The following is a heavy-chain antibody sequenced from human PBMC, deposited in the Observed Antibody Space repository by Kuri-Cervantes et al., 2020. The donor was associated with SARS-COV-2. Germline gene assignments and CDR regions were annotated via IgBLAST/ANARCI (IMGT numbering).Heavy chain of an antibody. D-gene: IGHD3-22*01. J-gene: IGHJ5*02. Sequence: GGSLRLSCAASGFTFSSCGMHWVRQAPGKGLEWVAVIWYDGSNKCYADSVKGRFTISRDNSKNTLYLQMNSLRAEDTAVYYCARDSSNYYDSSGSPKVGWFDPWGQGTLVAVSS. V-gene: IGHV3-33*01. CDR3: ARDSSNYYDSSGSPKVGWFDP. CDR1: GFTFSSCG. CDR2: IWYDGSNK.